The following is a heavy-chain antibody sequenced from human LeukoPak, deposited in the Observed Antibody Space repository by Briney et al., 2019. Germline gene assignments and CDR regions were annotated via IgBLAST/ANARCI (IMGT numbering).Heavy chain of an antibody. D-gene: IGHD1-1*01. J-gene: IGHJ4*02. CDR2: ISYDGSNK. Sequence: AGGSLRLSCAASGFTFSSYAMHRVRQAPGKGLEWVAVISYDGSNKYYADSVKGRFTISRDNSKNTLYLQMNSLRAEDTAVYYCARGDRVDGTTIITNHFDYWGQGTLVTVSS. V-gene: IGHV3-30-3*01. CDR3: ARGDRVDGTTIITNHFDY. CDR1: GFTFSSYA.